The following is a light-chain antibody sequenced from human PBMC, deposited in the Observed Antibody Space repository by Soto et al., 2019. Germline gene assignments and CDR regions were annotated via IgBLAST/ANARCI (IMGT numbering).Light chain of an antibody. CDR2: GAS. V-gene: IGKV3-20*01. Sequence: EIELTQSPGTLSLSPGERATLSCRASQSVSSSSYLALYQQKPGQAPRLLIYGASRRATGIPDRFSGSGSATAFTLTISILEPEAFEVYYCRQYGSSPSYTFGQGTKLEIK. CDR1: QSVSSSSY. J-gene: IGKJ2*01. CDR3: RQYGSSPSYT.